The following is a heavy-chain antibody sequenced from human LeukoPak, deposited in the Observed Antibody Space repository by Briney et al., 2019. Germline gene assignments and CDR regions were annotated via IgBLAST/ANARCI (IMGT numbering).Heavy chain of an antibody. Sequence: GGSLRLSCAASGFTFSSYEMNWVRQAPGKGLEWVSFIYSGGRTDYADSVKGRFTISRDNSKNTLYLQMNSLRVEDTAVYYCARDSQYCSSGSCSPGASDLWGQGTVVTVSS. CDR2: IYSGGRT. CDR3: ARDSQYCSSGSCSPGASDL. D-gene: IGHD2-15*01. J-gene: IGHJ3*01. V-gene: IGHV3-53*01. CDR1: GFTFSSYE.